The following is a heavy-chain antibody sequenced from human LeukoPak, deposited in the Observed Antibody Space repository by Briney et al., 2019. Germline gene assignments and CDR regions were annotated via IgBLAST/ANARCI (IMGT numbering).Heavy chain of an antibody. CDR2: INHSGST. CDR3: ARVIIVGATFGPGDRVWFDP. D-gene: IGHD1-26*01. CDR1: GGSFSGYY. V-gene: IGHV4-34*01. J-gene: IGHJ5*02. Sequence: NPSETLSLTCAVYGGSFSGYYWSWIRQPPGKGLEWIGEINHSGSTNYNPSLKSRVTISVDTSKNQFSLKLSSVTAADTAVYYCARVIIVGATFGPGDRVWFDPWGQGTLVTVSS.